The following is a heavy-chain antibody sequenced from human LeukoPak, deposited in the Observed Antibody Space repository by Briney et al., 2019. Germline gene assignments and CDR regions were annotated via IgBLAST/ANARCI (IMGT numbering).Heavy chain of an antibody. CDR3: ARDAPQVPAAGVLAS. V-gene: IGHV3-53*01. Sequence: GGSLRLSCAASGFTVSGNYMSWVRQAPGKGLEWVSVMYSRGDTYYADSVKGRFTFSRDISKNTLYLQMNGLRTEDTAMYYCARDAPQVPAAGVLASWGQGTLVTVSS. D-gene: IGHD6-13*01. CDR2: MYSRGDT. CDR1: GFTVSGNY. J-gene: IGHJ5*02.